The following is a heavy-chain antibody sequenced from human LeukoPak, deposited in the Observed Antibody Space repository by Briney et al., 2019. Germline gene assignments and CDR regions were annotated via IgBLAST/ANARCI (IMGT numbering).Heavy chain of an antibody. J-gene: IGHJ4*02. V-gene: IGHV1-18*01. CDR2: ISAYNGNT. CDR3: ARDRDRYYYDSSGYYPGEY. D-gene: IGHD3-22*01. Sequence: ASVTVSCTASGYTFTSYGISWVRQAPGQGLEWMGWISAYNGNTNYAQKLQGRVTMTTDTSTRTAYMELRSLRSDDTAVYYCARDRDRYYYDSSGYYPGEYWGQGTLVTVSS. CDR1: GYTFTSYG.